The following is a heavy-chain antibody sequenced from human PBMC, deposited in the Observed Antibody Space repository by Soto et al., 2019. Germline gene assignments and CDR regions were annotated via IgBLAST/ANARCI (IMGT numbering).Heavy chain of an antibody. D-gene: IGHD4-17*01. J-gene: IGHJ3*02. CDR2: IYYSGST. Sequence: QVQLQESGPGLVKPSQTLSLTCTVSGGSISSGGYYWSWIRQHPGKGREWIGYIYYSGSTYYNPSLTSRVTISVDTYQNQFTRKLSSVTAADTAVYDCARASSGDYSFDIWGQGTMVTVSS. CDR3: ARASSGDYSFDI. V-gene: IGHV4-31*03. CDR1: GGSISSGGYY.